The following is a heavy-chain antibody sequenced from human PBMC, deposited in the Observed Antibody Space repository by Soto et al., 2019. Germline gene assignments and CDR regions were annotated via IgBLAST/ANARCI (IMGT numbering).Heavy chain of an antibody. CDR2: IKQDGGEK. CDR3: VREMATITNWFDP. Sequence: PGGSLRLSCAASGFSFSKYWMSWVRQAPGKGLEWVANIKQDGGEKYNVDSVKGRFTISRDNAKNSLYLQMNSLRTEDTAVYYCVREMATITNWFDPWGQGTLVTVSS. CDR1: GFSFSKYW. J-gene: IGHJ5*02. V-gene: IGHV3-7*04. D-gene: IGHD5-12*01.